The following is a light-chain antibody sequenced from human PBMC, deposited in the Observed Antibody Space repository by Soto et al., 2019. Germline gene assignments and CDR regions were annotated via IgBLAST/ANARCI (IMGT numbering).Light chain of an antibody. V-gene: IGLV4-69*01. J-gene: IGLJ3*02. Sequence: QPVLTQSPSASASLGASVKLTCTLSSGHSSYAIAWHQLLPEKCPRFLMRLTSDGSHSKGDGNPDRFSGSSSGAERYLTISSLQSEDEADYYCQTWGTGINWVFGGGTKLTVL. CDR3: QTWGTGINWV. CDR2: LTSDGSH. CDR1: SGHSSYA.